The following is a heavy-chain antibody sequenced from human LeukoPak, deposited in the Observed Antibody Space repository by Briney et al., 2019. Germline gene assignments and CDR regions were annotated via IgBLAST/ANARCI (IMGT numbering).Heavy chain of an antibody. V-gene: IGHV3-11*04. Sequence: GGSLRLSCAASGFTFSDYYMSWIRQAPGKGLEWVSYISSSGSTIYYADSVKGRFTISRDNAKNSLYLQMNRLRAEDTAVYYCARLYDRSPPEHWGQGTLVNVSS. J-gene: IGHJ1*01. D-gene: IGHD3-3*01. CDR2: ISSSGSTI. CDR3: ARLYDRSPPEH. CDR1: GFTFSDYY.